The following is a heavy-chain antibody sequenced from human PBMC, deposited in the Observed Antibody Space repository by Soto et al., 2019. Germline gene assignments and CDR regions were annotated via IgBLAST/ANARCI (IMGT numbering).Heavy chain of an antibody. J-gene: IGHJ5*02. D-gene: IGHD2-2*01. CDR2: ISAYNGNT. V-gene: IGHV1-18*01. Sequence: QVQLVQSGAEVKKPGASVKVSCNASGYTFTSYGISWVRQAPGQGLEWMGWISAYNGNTNYAQKLQGRVTMTTDTSTSTAYMELRSLRSDDTAVYYCARDVRVVPAAKGWFDPWGQGTLVTVSS. CDR1: GYTFTSYG. CDR3: ARDVRVVPAAKGWFDP.